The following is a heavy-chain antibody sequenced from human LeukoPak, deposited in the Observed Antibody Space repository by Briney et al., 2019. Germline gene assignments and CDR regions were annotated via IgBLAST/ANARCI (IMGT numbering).Heavy chain of an antibody. D-gene: IGHD3-16*01. CDR2: IKQDGSEN. J-gene: IGHJ5*02. CDR3: ARGGLRYFAL. V-gene: IGHV3-7*04. Sequence: GGSLRLSCATSGFTFSSHRMSWVRQAPGKGLEWVANIKQDGSENYYVDSVKGRFTISRDNAKNSLYLQMNSLRAEDTAFYYCARGGLRYFALWGQGTLVTVSS. CDR1: GFTFSSHR.